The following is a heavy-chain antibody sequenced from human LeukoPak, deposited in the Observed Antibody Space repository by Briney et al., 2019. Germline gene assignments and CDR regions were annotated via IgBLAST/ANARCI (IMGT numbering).Heavy chain of an antibody. J-gene: IGHJ4*02. Sequence: GGSLRLSCAASGFTFSSYAMSWVRQAPGKGLEWVSAISGSGGSTYYADSVKGRFTISRDNSKNTLYLQMNSLRAEDTAVYYCAKDGGILWFGEHYYFDYWGQGTLVTVSS. CDR3: AKDGGILWFGEHYYFDY. CDR2: ISGSGGST. CDR1: GFTFSSYA. D-gene: IGHD3-10*01. V-gene: IGHV3-23*01.